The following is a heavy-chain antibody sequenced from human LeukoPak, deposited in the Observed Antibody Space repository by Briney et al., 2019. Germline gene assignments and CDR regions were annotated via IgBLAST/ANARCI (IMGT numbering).Heavy chain of an antibody. Sequence: TSETLSLTCTVSGGSISSSSYYWGWIRQPPGKGLEWIGSIYYSGSTYYNPSLKSRVTISVDTSKNQFSLQLSSVAAADTAVYYCARRSQYYYDSSGYYADYWGQGTLVTVSS. J-gene: IGHJ4*02. CDR3: ARRSQYYYDSSGYYADY. D-gene: IGHD3-22*01. CDR1: GGSISSSSYY. CDR2: IYYSGST. V-gene: IGHV4-39*01.